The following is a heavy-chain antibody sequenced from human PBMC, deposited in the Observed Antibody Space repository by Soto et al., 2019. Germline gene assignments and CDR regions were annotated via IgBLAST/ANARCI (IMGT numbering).Heavy chain of an antibody. V-gene: IGHV4-31*03. CDR1: GGSISSDDYY. CDR2: IYYRGNT. CDR3: ARGWEYYAMDV. Sequence: TLSLTCTVSGGSISSDDYYWNWIRQRPGKGLEWIGNIYYRGNTNYNPSLKSRIIMSMDMSENQFSLKLTSVTAADTAVYYCARGWEYYAMDVWGQGTLVTGYS. D-gene: IGHD3-3*01. J-gene: IGHJ6*02.